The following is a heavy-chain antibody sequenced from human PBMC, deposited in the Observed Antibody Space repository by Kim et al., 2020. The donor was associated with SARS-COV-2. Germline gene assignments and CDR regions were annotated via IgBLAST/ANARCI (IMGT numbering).Heavy chain of an antibody. CDR3: TVPAEAFDI. Sequence: GGSLRLSCAAYGFTFSSYGMHWVRQAPGKGLEWVAVISYDGSNKYYADSVKGRFTISRDNSKNTLYLQMNSLRAEDTAVYYCTVPAEAFDIWGQGTMVTVSS. J-gene: IGHJ3*02. V-gene: IGHV3-30*03. CDR1: GFTFSSYG. CDR2: ISYDGSNK. D-gene: IGHD2-2*01.